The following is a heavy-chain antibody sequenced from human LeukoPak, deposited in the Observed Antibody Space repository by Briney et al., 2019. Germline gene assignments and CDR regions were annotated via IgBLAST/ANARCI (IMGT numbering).Heavy chain of an antibody. J-gene: IGHJ5*02. CDR1: GSSISGGGYY. Sequence: SETLSLTCTVSGSSISGGGYYWSWIRQLPGKGLEWIGYIYYSGSTYYNPSLKSRVSISVATSKNRFYLRLSSVTAADTAVYYCARDRDDSWFDPWGQGTLVTVSS. CDR3: ARDRDDSWFDP. D-gene: IGHD5-24*01. CDR2: IYYSGST. V-gene: IGHV4-31*03.